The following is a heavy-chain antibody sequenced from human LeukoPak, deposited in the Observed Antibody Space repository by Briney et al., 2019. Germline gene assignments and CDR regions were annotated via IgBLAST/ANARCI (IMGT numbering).Heavy chain of an antibody. CDR1: GFTFSSYE. CDR3: TTVVDSSWRHYYYYYMDV. J-gene: IGHJ6*03. CDR2: IKSKTDGGTT. D-gene: IGHD6-13*01. V-gene: IGHV3-15*01. Sequence: GGSLRLSCAASGFTFSSYEMNWVRQAPGKGLEWVGRIKSKTDGGTTDYAAPVKGRFTISRDDSKNTLYLQMNSLKTEDTAVYYCTTVVDSSWRHYYYYYMDVWGKGTTVTISS.